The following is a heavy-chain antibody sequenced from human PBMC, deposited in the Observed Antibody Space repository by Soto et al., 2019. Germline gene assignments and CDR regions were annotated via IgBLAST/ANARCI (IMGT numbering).Heavy chain of an antibody. CDR3: ARVQITPSGSRRFDP. J-gene: IGHJ5*02. D-gene: IGHD5-12*01. V-gene: IGHV1-18*01. CDR1: GDTFSTYS. Sequence: QVQLVQSAAEVKRPGASVKVSCRASGDTFSTYSFTWVRQAPGQGPEWMGWVSAYNGATYLAQKFQDRLTVTTETSTGTAYMERRSLRSDDTAVYYCARVQITPSGSRRFDPWGQGTRVTVSS. CDR2: VSAYNGAT.